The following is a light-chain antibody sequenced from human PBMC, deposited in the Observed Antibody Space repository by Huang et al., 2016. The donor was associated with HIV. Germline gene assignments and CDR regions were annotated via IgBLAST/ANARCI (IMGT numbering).Light chain of an antibody. Sequence: DIVVTQSPDSLALSLGGRAALNCPASQSVLKTSNNKNCLSWYQLKPGQPPKLLIYWASTRESGDPDRFSGSGSGTHFTLTIASLQAEDVAVYYCHQYYDTPQTFGQGTKVEVK. J-gene: IGKJ1*01. V-gene: IGKV4-1*01. CDR2: WAS. CDR3: HQYYDTPQT. CDR1: QSVLKTSNNKNC.